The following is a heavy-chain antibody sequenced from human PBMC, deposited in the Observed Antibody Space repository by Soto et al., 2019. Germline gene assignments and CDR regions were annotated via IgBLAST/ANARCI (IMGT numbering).Heavy chain of an antibody. CDR2: IYYSGST. J-gene: IGHJ6*02. CDR3: ARDQGPTHSYYYGMDV. CDR1: GGSISSGGYY. V-gene: IGHV4-31*03. Sequence: QVQLQESGPGLVKPSQTLSLTCTVSGGSISSGGYYWSWIRQHPGKGLEWIGYIYYSGSTYYNPSLKSRVTIPVDTSKNQCSLKLSSVTAADTAVYYCARDQGPTHSYYYGMDVWGQGTTVTVSS.